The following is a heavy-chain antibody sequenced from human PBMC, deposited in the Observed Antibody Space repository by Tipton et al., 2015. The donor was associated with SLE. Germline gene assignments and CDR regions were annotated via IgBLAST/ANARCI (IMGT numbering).Heavy chain of an antibody. D-gene: IGHD6-13*01. CDR3: ARDRRCVAAACYYYYMDV. CDR1: GYTFTIYY. J-gene: IGHJ6*03. Sequence: QLVQSGAEVKKPGASVKISCKASGYTFTIYYLHWVRQAPGQGLEWMGVISPSGGSTNHAQKFQGRLTMTRDTSTSTVYMELSSLTSEDTAVYYCARDRRCVAAACYYYYMDVWGKGTTVTVSS. V-gene: IGHV1-46*01. CDR2: ISPSGGST.